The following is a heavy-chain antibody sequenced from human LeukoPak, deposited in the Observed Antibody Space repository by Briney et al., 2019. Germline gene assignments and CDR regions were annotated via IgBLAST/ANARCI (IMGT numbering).Heavy chain of an antibody. CDR3: ARGSSSRIDY. J-gene: IGHJ4*02. CDR1: GFTFSSYS. Sequence: PGGSLRLSCAASGFTFSSYSMNWVRQAPGKGLEWVSSISSSNSYIYYADSVKGRFTISRDNAKNSLYLQMNSLRAEDTAVYYRARGSSSRIDYWGQGTLVTVSS. D-gene: IGHD6-13*01. V-gene: IGHV3-21*01. CDR2: ISSSNSYI.